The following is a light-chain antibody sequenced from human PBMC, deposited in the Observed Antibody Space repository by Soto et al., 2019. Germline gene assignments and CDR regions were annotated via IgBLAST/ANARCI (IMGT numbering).Light chain of an antibody. J-gene: IGLJ1*01. V-gene: IGLV2-11*01. CDR1: SSDVGGYNY. Sequence: QSVLTQPRSVSGSPGQSVTISCTGTSSDVGGYNYVSWYQQHPGKGPKLMIYDVSERPSGVPDRFSGSKSGTTASLTISGLQAEDEADYYCCSYAGSYTYVFETGTKVTVL. CDR3: CSYAGSYTYV. CDR2: DVS.